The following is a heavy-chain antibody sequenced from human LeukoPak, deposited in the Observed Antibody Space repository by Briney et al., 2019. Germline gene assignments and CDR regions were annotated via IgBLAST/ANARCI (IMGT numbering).Heavy chain of an antibody. D-gene: IGHD3-10*01. J-gene: IGHJ4*02. Sequence: GASVKVSCKASGYTFTSYGISWVRQAPGQGLEWMGWISAYNGNTNYAQKLQGRVTMTTDTSTSTAFMELRSLRSDDTAVYCCARDRYVITMVRGVIIPPDYWGQGTLVTVSS. V-gene: IGHV1-18*01. CDR2: ISAYNGNT. CDR1: GYTFTSYG. CDR3: ARDRYVITMVRGVIIPPDY.